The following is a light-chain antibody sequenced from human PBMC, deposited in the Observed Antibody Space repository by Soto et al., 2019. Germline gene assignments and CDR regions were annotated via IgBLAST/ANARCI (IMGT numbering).Light chain of an antibody. Sequence: QSALTQPASVSESPGQSITIACTGTSSDIGGYNFVSWYQQHPGKAPKLLIYDVGNRPSGGSNRFSGSKSGNTASLTISGLQAEDEAHYYCNSYRTVSTYVFGTGTKLTVL. CDR1: SSDIGGYNF. CDR3: NSYRTVSTYV. J-gene: IGLJ1*01. CDR2: DVG. V-gene: IGLV2-14*01.